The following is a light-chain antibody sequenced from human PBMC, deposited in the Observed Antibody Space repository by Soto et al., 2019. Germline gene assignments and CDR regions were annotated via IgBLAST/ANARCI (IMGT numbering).Light chain of an antibody. Sequence: ALTQPASVSGSPGQSITISCTGTSSDVGGYNYVSWYQQHPGKAPKLMIYEVNNRPSGVSNRFSGSKSGNTASLTISGLQAEDEGDYYCSSYTDSSTLGVFGTGTKFTVL. J-gene: IGLJ1*01. CDR2: EVN. CDR3: SSYTDSSTLGV. CDR1: SSDVGGYNY. V-gene: IGLV2-14*01.